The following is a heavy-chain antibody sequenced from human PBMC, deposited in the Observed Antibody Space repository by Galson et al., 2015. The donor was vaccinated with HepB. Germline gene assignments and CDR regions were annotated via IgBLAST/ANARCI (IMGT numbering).Heavy chain of an antibody. Sequence: SLRLSCAASGFTFSNYGMHWVRQAPGKGLEWVAIISYDESQKYYADSVKGRFTIPRDNSKNTLFLHMKNLRLDDTAVYYCAREERRGASYYLDSWGQGTLVTVSA. V-gene: IGHV3-30*03. CDR1: GFTFSNYG. D-gene: IGHD1-1*01. CDR2: ISYDESQK. CDR3: AREERRGASYYLDS. J-gene: IGHJ4*02.